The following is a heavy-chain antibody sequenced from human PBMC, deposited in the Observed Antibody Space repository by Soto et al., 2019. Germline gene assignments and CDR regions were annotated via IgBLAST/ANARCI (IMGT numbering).Heavy chain of an antibody. Sequence: QVQLVQSGAEVKKPGSSVKVSCKASGGTFSSYTISWVRQAPGQGLEWMGRIIPILGIANYAQKFQGRVTITXDXFTSTAYMELSSLRSEDTAVYYCARRGYSGYDSFDYWGQGTLVTVSS. CDR1: GGTFSSYT. J-gene: IGHJ4*02. CDR3: ARRGYSGYDSFDY. D-gene: IGHD5-12*01. V-gene: IGHV1-69*02. CDR2: IIPILGIA.